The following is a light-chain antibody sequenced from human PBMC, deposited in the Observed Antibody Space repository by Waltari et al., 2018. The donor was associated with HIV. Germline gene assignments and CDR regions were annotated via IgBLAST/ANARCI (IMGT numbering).Light chain of an antibody. Sequence: QSALTQPPSASGSPAQSVTISCTGTNSEIGAYNYVSWYQQHPGKAPKFIIYEVNRRPSGVPDRFSGSKSGNTASLTVSGLQAEDEADYYCSSYAGSNNWVFGGGTKLTVL. CDR1: NSEIGAYNY. J-gene: IGLJ3*02. CDR3: SSYAGSNNWV. V-gene: IGLV2-8*01. CDR2: EVN.